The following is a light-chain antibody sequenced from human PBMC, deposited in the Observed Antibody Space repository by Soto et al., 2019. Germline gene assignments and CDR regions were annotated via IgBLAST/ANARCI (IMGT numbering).Light chain of an antibody. J-gene: IGLJ2*01. V-gene: IGLV2-23*02. CDR3: LSYAGNSIWL. Sequence: LTQPASVSGSPGQSITISFAGTRSDVGSYNSIAWYQQHPGKAPRVVIFEVTKRPSGISDRFSGSKSGYTASLRISGLQAEDEADYFCLSYAGNSIWLFGGGTKVTV. CDR1: RSDVGSYNS. CDR2: EVT.